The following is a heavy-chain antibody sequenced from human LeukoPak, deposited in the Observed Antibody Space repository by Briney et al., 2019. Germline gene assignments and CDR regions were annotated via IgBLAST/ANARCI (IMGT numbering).Heavy chain of an antibody. D-gene: IGHD6-13*01. CDR1: GYTFTGYY. CDR2: INPNSGGT. CDR3: ARVQGSSWYYFDY. V-gene: IGHV1-2*02. Sequence: GASVKVSCKASGYTFTGYYMHWVRQAPGQGLEWMGWINPNSGGTNYAQKFRGRVTMTRDTSISTAYMELSRLRSDDTAVYYCARVQGSSWYYFDYWGQGTLVTVSS. J-gene: IGHJ4*02.